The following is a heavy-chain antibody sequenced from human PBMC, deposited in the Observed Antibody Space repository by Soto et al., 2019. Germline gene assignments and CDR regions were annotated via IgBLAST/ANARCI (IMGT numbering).Heavy chain of an antibody. CDR2: ISYDGSNK. J-gene: IGHJ4*02. D-gene: IGHD3-10*01. CDR3: ARGSMVRGVPDY. Sequence: ESGGGVVQPGRSLRLSCAASGFTFSSYAMHWVRQAPGKGLEWVAVISYDGSNKYYADSVKGRFTISRDNSKNTLYLQMNSLRAEDTAVYYCARGSMVRGVPDYWGQGTLVTVSS. V-gene: IGHV3-30-3*01. CDR1: GFTFSSYA.